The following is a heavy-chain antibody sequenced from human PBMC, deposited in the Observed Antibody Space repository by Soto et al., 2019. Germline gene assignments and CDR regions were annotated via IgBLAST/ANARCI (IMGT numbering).Heavy chain of an antibody. CDR1: GGSVSSGSYY. V-gene: IGHV4-61*01. CDR2: IYYSGST. Sequence: PSETLSLTCTVSGGSVSSGSYYWSWIRQPPGKGLEWIGYIYYSGSTNYNPSLKSRVTISVDTSKNQFSLKLSSVTAADTAVYYCARGETWIQLWSYRYNFEYWGQGTLVTVSS. D-gene: IGHD5-18*01. J-gene: IGHJ4*02. CDR3: ARGETWIQLWSYRYNFEY.